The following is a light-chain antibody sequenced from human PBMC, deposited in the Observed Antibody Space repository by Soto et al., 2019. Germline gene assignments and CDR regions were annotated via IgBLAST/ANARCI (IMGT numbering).Light chain of an antibody. Sequence: EIVMTHSPATLSVVPLERATLSFRASQSVSSNLAWYQHKPGQAPRLLTYGASTRATGIPDRFSGSGSGKDFTLTISRLEPEDFAVYYCKQYGSSGKFGQGTKVDIK. CDR2: GAS. J-gene: IGKJ1*01. V-gene: IGKV3-20*01. CDR1: QSVSSN. CDR3: KQYGSSGK.